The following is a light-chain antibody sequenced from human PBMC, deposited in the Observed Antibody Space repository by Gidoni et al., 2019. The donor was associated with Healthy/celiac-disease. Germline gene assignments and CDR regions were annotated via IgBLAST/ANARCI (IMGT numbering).Light chain of an antibody. CDR2: SKN. CDR3: AAWDDSLNGSVV. CDR1: SSNIGSNT. V-gene: IGLV1-44*01. J-gene: IGLJ2*01. Sequence: QSVLTQPPSASGTPGPRVTISCSGSSSNIGSNTVNWYQQLPGTAPKLLIYSKNQRPSGVPDRFSGSKSGTSASLAISGLQSEDEADYYCAAWDDSLNGSVVFGGGTKLTVL.